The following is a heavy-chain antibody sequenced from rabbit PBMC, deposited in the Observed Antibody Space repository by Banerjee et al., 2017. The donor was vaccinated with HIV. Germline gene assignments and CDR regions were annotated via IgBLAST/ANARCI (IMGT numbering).Heavy chain of an antibody. Sequence: QSLEESGGDLVKPGASLTLTCTASGFSFSSSYYMCWVRQAPGKGLEWIACIYGGSSGSTYYASWAKGRFTISKASSTTVTLQMTSLTAADTATYFCARGLLIGDLWGPGTLVTVS. V-gene: IGHV1S40*01. J-gene: IGHJ4*01. CDR1: GFSFSSSYY. CDR3: ARGLLIGDL. CDR2: IYGGSSGST. D-gene: IGHD4-2*01.